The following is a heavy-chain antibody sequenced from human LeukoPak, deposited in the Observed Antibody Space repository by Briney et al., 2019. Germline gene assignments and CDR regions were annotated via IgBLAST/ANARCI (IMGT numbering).Heavy chain of an antibody. CDR3: ARAVEDYYDSSGQGGSFDY. CDR2: IYYSGST. CDR1: GGSINNYY. D-gene: IGHD3-22*01. Sequence: PSETLSLTCTVSGGSINNYYWSWIRQPPGNGLEWIGYIYYSGSTNYNPSLNSRVTISVDTSKNQFSLKLSSVTAADTAVYYCARAVEDYYDSSGQGGSFDYWGQGTLVTVSS. V-gene: IGHV4-59*08. J-gene: IGHJ4*02.